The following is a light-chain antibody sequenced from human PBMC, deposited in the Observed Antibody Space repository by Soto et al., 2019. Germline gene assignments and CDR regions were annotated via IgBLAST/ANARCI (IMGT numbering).Light chain of an antibody. Sequence: DIVMTQSPDSLAVSLGERATINCKSSQSVLYNSNNKNYLAWYQQKPGQPPKLLIYWASTRESGVPELFSDSGSGTDFTLTISSLQAEDVAVYYCHHYYSIPYTFGQGTKLEIK. V-gene: IGKV4-1*01. CDR3: HHYYSIPYT. J-gene: IGKJ2*01. CDR2: WAS. CDR1: QSVLYNSNNKNY.